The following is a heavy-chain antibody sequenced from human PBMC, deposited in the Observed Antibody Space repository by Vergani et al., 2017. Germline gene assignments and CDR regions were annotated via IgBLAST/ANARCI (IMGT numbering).Heavy chain of an antibody. V-gene: IGHV3-53*01. CDR2: IYSGGST. Sequence: EVQLVESGGGLIQPGGSLRLSCAASGFTVSSNYMSWVRQAPGKGLEWVSVIYSGGSTYYADSVKGRFTISRDNSKNTLYLQMNSLRAEDTAVYYCAREVDDSSGYYHDYWGQGTLVTVSS. D-gene: IGHD3-22*01. J-gene: IGHJ4*02. CDR1: GFTVSSNY. CDR3: AREVDDSSGYYHDY.